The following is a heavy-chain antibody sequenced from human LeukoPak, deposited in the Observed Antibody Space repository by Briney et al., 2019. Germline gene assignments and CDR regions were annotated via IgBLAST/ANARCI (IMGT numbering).Heavy chain of an antibody. V-gene: IGHV3-7*01. Sequence: GGSLRLSCAASGFTFSSYWMSWVRQAPGKGLEWVANIKQDGSEKYYVDSVEGRFTISRDNAKNSLYLQMNSLRAEDTAVYYCARVPVLRYFDWLPPVYYFDYWGQGTLVTVSS. CDR1: GFTFSSYW. CDR3: ARVPVLRYFDWLPPVYYFDY. D-gene: IGHD3-9*01. CDR2: IKQDGSEK. J-gene: IGHJ4*02.